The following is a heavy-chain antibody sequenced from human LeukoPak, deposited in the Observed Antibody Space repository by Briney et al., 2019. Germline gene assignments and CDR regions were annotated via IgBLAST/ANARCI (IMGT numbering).Heavy chain of an antibody. V-gene: IGHV1-2*02. J-gene: IGHJ6*03. D-gene: IGHD2-2*01. CDR1: GYTFTGYY. CDR2: INPNSGGT. Sequence: GASVKVSCKASGYTFTGYYMHWVRQAPGQGLEWMGWINPNSGGTNYAQKFQGRVSMTRDTSISTAYMELSRLRSDDTAVYYCARDSRTRWYYYMDVWGKGTTVTISS. CDR3: ARDSRTRWYYYMDV.